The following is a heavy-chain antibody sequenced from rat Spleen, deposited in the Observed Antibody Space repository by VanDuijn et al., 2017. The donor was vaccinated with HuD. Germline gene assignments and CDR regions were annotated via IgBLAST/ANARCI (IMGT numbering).Heavy chain of an antibody. CDR1: GFTFSNYD. J-gene: IGHJ2*01. CDR2: NSPSGGST. V-gene: IGHV5-25*01. Sequence: EVQLVESGGGLVQPGRSLKLSCAASGFTFSNYDMAWVRQAPTKGLEWVASNSPSGGSTYYRDSVKGRFTVSRDNAKSTLYLQMDSLRSEDTTTYYCASNGYYGPLDYWGQGVMVTVSS. CDR3: ASNGYYGPLDY. D-gene: IGHD1-6*01.